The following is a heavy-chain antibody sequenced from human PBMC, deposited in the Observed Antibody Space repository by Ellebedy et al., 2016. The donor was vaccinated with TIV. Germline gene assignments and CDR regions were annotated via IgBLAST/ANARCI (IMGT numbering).Heavy chain of an antibody. CDR1: GGTFSSYA. CDR3: ARDSLGIAAAGRYYRDV. CDR2: IIPIFGTA. Sequence: SVKVSCXASGGTFSSYAISWVRQAPGQGLEWMGGIIPIFGTANYAQKFQGRVTITADESTSTAYMELSSLRSEDTAVYYCARDSLGIAAAGRYYRDVWGKGTTVTVSS. J-gene: IGHJ6*03. D-gene: IGHD6-13*01. V-gene: IGHV1-69*13.